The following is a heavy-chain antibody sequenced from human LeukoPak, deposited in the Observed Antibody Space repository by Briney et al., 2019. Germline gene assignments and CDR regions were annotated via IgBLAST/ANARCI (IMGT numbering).Heavy chain of an antibody. J-gene: IGHJ6*04. CDR3: ARNYGSGSYFSYYGMDV. Sequence: SETLSLTCTVSGGSISSYYWSWIRQPPGKGLELIGYIYYSGSTNYNPSLKSRVTISVDTSKNQFSLKLSSVTAADTAVYYCARNYGSGSYFSYYGMDVWGKGTTVTVSS. CDR2: IYYSGST. D-gene: IGHD3-10*01. CDR1: GGSISSYY. V-gene: IGHV4-59*01.